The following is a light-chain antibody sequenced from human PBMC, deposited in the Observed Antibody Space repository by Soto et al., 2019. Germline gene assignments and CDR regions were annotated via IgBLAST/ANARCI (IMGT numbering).Light chain of an antibody. CDR3: QQYCSTPWT. J-gene: IGKJ1*01. CDR1: QSVLYSSNNKNY. Sequence: DIVMTQSPDSLAVSLGERATINCKSSQSVLYSSNNKNYLAWYQQKPGQPPKLLIYWASTRESGVPDRFSGSRSGTDFTLTIGSLQAEDVAVYYCQQYCSTPWTFGQGTKVEIK. CDR2: WAS. V-gene: IGKV4-1*01.